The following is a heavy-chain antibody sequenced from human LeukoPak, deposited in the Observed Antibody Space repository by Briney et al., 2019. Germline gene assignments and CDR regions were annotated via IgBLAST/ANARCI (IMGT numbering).Heavy chain of an antibody. CDR3: ARGAAAGT. J-gene: IGHJ4*02. Sequence: LSLTCTVSGVSISSDDYYWSWVRQAPGKGLEWVSVIYSGGSTYYADSVKGRFTISRDNSKDTLYLQMNSLRAEDTAVYYCARGAAAGTWGQGTLVTVSS. V-gene: IGHV3-66*02. CDR2: IYSGGST. D-gene: IGHD6-13*01. CDR1: GVSISSDDYY.